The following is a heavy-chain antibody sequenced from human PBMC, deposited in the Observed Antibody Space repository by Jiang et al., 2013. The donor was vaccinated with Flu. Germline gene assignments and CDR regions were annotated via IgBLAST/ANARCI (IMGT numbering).Heavy chain of an antibody. J-gene: IGHJ6*02. CDR3: ARDPRDWAAGGGSYYYAMDV. Sequence: QTLSLTCGISGDSVSSNSAAWNWIRQSPWRGLEWLGRTYYRSQWYNDYAVSVKSRITINADASKNQFSLQLKSVTREDTAIYYCARDPRDWAAGGGSYYYAMDVWGQGTTVTVSS. CDR2: TYYRSQWYN. D-gene: IGHD6-13*01. CDR1: GDSVSSNSAA. V-gene: IGHV6-1*01.